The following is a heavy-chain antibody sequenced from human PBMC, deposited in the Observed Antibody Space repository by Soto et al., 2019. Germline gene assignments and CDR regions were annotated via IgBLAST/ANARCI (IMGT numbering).Heavy chain of an antibody. Sequence: RLSCAASGFTFSSYGMHWVRQAPGKGLEWVAVISYDGSNKYYADSVKGRFTISRDNSKNTLYLQMNSLRAEDTAVYYCAKGQDPYYYYGMDVWGQGTTVTVSS. J-gene: IGHJ6*02. CDR3: AKGQDPYYYYGMDV. CDR2: ISYDGSNK. CDR1: GFTFSSYG. V-gene: IGHV3-30*18.